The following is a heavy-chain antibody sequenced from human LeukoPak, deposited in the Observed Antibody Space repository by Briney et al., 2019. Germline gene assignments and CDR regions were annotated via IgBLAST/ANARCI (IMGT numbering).Heavy chain of an antibody. CDR1: GGSISSGSYY. V-gene: IGHV4-61*02. J-gene: IGHJ4*02. CDR2: IYTSGST. CDR3: ARDIAAVGTFDY. D-gene: IGHD6-13*01. Sequence: SETLSLTCTVSGGSISSGSYYWSWIRQPAGKGLEWIGRIYTSGSTNYNPSLKSRVTISVDTSKNQFSLKLSSVTAADTAVYYCARDIAAVGTFDYWGQGTLVTVSS.